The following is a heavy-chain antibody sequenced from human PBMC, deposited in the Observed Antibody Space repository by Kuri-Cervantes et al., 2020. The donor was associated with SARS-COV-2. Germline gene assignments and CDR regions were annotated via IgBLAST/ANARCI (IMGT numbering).Heavy chain of an antibody. D-gene: IGHD3-3*01. Sequence: GGSLRLSCAASGFTFSSYGMHWVRQAPGKGLEWVAVTWYDGSNKYYADSVKGRFTISRDNSKNTLYLQMNSLRAEDTAVYYCARAEKRTIFGVVNYYYYGMDVWGQGTTVTVSS. CDR1: GFTFSSYG. CDR2: TWYDGSNK. V-gene: IGHV3-33*08. CDR3: ARAEKRTIFGVVNYYYYGMDV. J-gene: IGHJ6*02.